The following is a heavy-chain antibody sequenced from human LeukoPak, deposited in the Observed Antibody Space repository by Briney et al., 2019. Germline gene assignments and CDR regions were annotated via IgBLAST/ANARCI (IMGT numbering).Heavy chain of an antibody. CDR2: IIPIFGTA. V-gene: IGHV1-69*05. J-gene: IGHJ4*02. D-gene: IGHD3-22*01. CDR3: ARAPISDSSGYLFY. CDR1: GGTFSSYA. Sequence: SVKVSCKASGGTFSSYAISWVRQAPGQGLEWMGRIIPIFGTANYAQKFQGRVTITTDESTSTAYTELSSLRSEDTAVYNCARAPISDSSGYLFYWGQGTLVTVSS.